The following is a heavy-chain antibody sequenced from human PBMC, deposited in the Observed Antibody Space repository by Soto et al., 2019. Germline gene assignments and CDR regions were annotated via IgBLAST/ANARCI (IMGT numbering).Heavy chain of an antibody. V-gene: IGHV1-3*01. J-gene: IGHJ4*02. CDR2: INAGNGNT. CDR3: ARGEIYDY. CDR1: GYTFISYI. Sequence: GASVKVSCKASGYTFISYIIHWVRQAPGQRLEWMGWINAGNGNTKYAQKLQGRVTMTTDTSTSTAYMELRSLRSDDTAVYYCARGEIYDYWGQGTLVTVSS.